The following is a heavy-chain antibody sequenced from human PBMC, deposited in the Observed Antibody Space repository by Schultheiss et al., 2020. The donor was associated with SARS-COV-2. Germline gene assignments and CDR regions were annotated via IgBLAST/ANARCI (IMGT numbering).Heavy chain of an antibody. D-gene: IGHD7-27*01. CDR3: AREVTGDLDY. CDR1: GFTFSSYA. CDR2: IKSKTDGGTT. V-gene: IGHV3-15*01. J-gene: IGHJ4*02. Sequence: GGSLRLSCAASGFTFSSYAMSWVRQAPGKGLEWVGRIKSKTDGGTTDYAAPVKGRFTISRDDSKNTLYLQMGSLRPEDMAVYYCAREVTGDLDYWGQGTLVTVSS.